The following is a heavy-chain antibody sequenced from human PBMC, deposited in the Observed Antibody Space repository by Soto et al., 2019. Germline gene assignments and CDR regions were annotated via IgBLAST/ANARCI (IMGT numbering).Heavy chain of an antibody. Sequence: GGSLRLSCAASGFTFSNYAMSWVRQPPGKGLEWVSTFTRNGNTYYADSVKGRFTISRDNSKNTLSLQMDSLRAEDTAVYYCAREFAPGSPNYDYWGLGTLVTVSS. D-gene: IGHD3-10*01. CDR3: AREFAPGSPNYDY. J-gene: IGHJ4*02. V-gene: IGHV3-23*01. CDR1: GFTFSNYA. CDR2: FTRNGNT.